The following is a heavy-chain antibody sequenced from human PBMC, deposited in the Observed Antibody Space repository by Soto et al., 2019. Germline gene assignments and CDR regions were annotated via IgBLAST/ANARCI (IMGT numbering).Heavy chain of an antibody. D-gene: IGHD1-7*01. V-gene: IGHV3-9*01. CDR1: GFTFDDYA. CDR2: ISWNSGSI. Sequence: EVQLVESGGGLVQPGRSLRLSCAASGFTFDDYAMHWVRQAPGKGLEWVSGISWNSGSIGYADSVKGLFTISRDNAKNALYLQMNSLRAEDTALYYCAKEVWTDWNSQPGFDYWGQGTLVTVSS. CDR3: AKEVWTDWNSQPGFDY. J-gene: IGHJ4*02.